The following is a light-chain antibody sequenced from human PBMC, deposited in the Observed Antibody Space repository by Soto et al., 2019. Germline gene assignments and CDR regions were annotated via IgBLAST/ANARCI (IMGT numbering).Light chain of an antibody. Sequence: SVLTQPPSASGTPGPRVTISCSGSTSNIGRHSVNWFQHLPGTAPKLLIITNNQRPSGVPDRFSGYKSGTSASLVISGLQSEDEADYYCATWDDSLKGVFGTGTKVTVL. V-gene: IGLV1-44*01. CDR3: ATWDDSLKGV. CDR1: TSNIGRHS. CDR2: TNN. J-gene: IGLJ1*01.